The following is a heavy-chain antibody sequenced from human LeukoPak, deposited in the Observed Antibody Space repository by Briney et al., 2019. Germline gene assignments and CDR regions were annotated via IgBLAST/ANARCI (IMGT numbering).Heavy chain of an antibody. Sequence: SETLSLTCTVSGGSISSGSYYWSWIRQPAGKGLEWIGRIYTSGSTNYNPSLKSRVTISVDTSKNQFSLKLSSVTAADTAVYYCARDSFPDFWSGKNAYYFDYWGQGTLVTVSS. CDR3: ARDSFPDFWSGKNAYYFDY. CDR2: IYTSGST. J-gene: IGHJ4*02. D-gene: IGHD3-3*01. CDR1: GGSISSGSYY. V-gene: IGHV4-61*02.